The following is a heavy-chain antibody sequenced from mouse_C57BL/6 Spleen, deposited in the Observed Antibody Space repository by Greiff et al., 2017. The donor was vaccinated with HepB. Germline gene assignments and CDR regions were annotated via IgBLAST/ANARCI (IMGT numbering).Heavy chain of an antibody. V-gene: IGHV3-6*01. J-gene: IGHJ3*01. CDR3: ARPHGSRGTWFAY. D-gene: IGHD1-1*01. CDR1: GYSITSGYY. CDR2: ISYDGSN. Sequence: EVQLQESGPGLVKPSQSLSLTCSVTGYSITSGYYWNWIRQFPGNKLEWMGYISYDGSNNYNPSLKNRISITRDTSKNQFFLKLNSVTTEDTATYYCARPHGSRGTWFAYWGQGTLVTVSA.